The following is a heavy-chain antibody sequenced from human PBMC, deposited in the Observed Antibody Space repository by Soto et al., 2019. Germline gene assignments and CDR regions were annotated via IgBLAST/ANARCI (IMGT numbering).Heavy chain of an antibody. CDR1: GFTFSSYA. V-gene: IGHV3-23*01. D-gene: IGHD3-22*01. Sequence: GGYLRLSCAASGFTFSSYAMSWVRQAPGKGLEWVSAISGSGGSTYYADSVKGRFTISRDNSKNTLYLQMNSLRAEDTAVYYCAKDLVRIVVVDYFDDWGQGTLVTGSS. J-gene: IGHJ4*02. CDR2: ISGSGGST. CDR3: AKDLVRIVVVDYFDD.